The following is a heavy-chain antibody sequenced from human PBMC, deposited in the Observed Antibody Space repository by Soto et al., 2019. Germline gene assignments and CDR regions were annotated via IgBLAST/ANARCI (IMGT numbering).Heavy chain of an antibody. CDR1: GGSISSYY. CDR3: ARQNIRDGYPFDY. D-gene: IGHD5-12*01. Sequence: PSETLSLTCTVSGGSISSYYWSWTRQPPGKGLEWIGYIYYSGSTNYNPSLKSRVTISVDTSKNQFSLKLSSVTAADTAVYYCARQNIRDGYPFDYWGQGTLVTVSS. J-gene: IGHJ4*02. CDR2: IYYSGST. V-gene: IGHV4-59*01.